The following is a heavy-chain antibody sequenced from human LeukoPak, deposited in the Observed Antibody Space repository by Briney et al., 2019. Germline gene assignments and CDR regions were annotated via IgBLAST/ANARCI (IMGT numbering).Heavy chain of an antibody. V-gene: IGHV3-23*01. Sequence: GGSLRLSCAASGFTFSTYAMSWVRQAAGKGLEWVSLISGSGGGTYYADSVKGRFTISRDNAKNSLYLQMNSLRAEDTAVYYCARPEGVTIFGVVINDAFDIWGQGTMVTVSS. CDR1: GFTFSTYA. CDR2: ISGSGGGT. CDR3: ARPEGVTIFGVVINDAFDI. D-gene: IGHD3-3*01. J-gene: IGHJ3*02.